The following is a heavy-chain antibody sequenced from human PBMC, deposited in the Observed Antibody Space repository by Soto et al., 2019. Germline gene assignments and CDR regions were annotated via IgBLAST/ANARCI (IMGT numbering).Heavy chain of an antibody. J-gene: IGHJ4*02. Sequence: AAVKVSCKVSGYTLTELSMHWVRQAPGKGLEWMGGFDPEDGETIYAQKFQGRVTMTEDTSTDTAYMELSSLRSEDTAVYYCATDLGYCSSTSCSPRSFDYWGQGTMVTVYS. D-gene: IGHD2-2*01. CDR2: FDPEDGET. CDR1: GYTLTELS. CDR3: ATDLGYCSSTSCSPRSFDY. V-gene: IGHV1-24*01.